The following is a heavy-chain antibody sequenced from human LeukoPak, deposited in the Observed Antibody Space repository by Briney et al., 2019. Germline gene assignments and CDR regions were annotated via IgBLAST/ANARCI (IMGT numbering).Heavy chain of an antibody. CDR3: ARAETPPNSYGYLDY. V-gene: IGHV4-31*03. Sequence: SQTLSLTCTVSGGSISSDDYYWSWIRQHPGKGLEWIGYIYYSGSTYYNPSLKSRVTISIDTSKNQFSLKLSSVTAADTAVYYCARAETPPNSYGYLDYWGQGTLVTVSS. D-gene: IGHD5-18*01. J-gene: IGHJ4*02. CDR1: GGSISSDDYY. CDR2: IYYSGST.